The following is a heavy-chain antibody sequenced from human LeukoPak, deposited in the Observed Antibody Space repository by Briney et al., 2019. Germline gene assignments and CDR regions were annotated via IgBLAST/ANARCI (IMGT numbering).Heavy chain of an antibody. CDR2: ISGGGGST. CDR3: ARGSGSTPFDY. Sequence: PGGSLRLSCAASGFTFSSYAMNWVRQAPGKGLEWVSAISGGGGSTYYADSVKGRFTISRDNSKNTLYLQMNSLRAEDTAVYYCARGSGSTPFDYWGQGTLVTVSS. J-gene: IGHJ4*02. V-gene: IGHV3-23*01. D-gene: IGHD5-12*01. CDR1: GFTFSSYA.